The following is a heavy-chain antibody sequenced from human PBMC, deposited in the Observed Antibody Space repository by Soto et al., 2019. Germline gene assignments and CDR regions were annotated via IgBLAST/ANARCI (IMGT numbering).Heavy chain of an antibody. D-gene: IGHD3-3*01. CDR3: TRPYDFWSGYYGMDV. V-gene: IGHV3-73*01. J-gene: IGHJ6*02. Sequence: QPVGSLRLSCAASGFTFSGSAMHWVRQASGKGLEWVGRIRSKANSYATAYAASVKGRFTISRDDSKNTAYLQMNSLKTEDTAVYYCTRPYDFWSGYYGMDVWGQGTTVTVSS. CDR2: IRSKANSYAT. CDR1: GFTFSGSA.